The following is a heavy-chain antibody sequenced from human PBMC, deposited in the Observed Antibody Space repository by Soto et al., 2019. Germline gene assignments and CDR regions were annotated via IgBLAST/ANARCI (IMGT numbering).Heavy chain of an antibody. CDR2: IYPGDSDT. CDR1: GYSFTSYW. Sequence: GESLKISCKGSGYSFTSYWIGWVRQMPGKGLEWMGIIYPGDSDTRYSPSFQGQVTISADKSISTAYLQWSSLKASDTAMYYCARSSPHVSSSFLEDYMNWFDPWGQGTLVTVSS. CDR3: ARSSPHVSSSFLEDYMNWFDP. J-gene: IGHJ5*02. V-gene: IGHV5-51*01. D-gene: IGHD3-3*02.